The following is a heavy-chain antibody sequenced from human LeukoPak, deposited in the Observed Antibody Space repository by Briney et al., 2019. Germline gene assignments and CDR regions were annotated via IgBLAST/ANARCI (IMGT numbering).Heavy chain of an antibody. Sequence: SQTLSLTCTVSGGSISSGDYYWSWIRQPPGKGLEWIGYIYHSGSTYYNPSLKSRVTISVDRSKNQFSLKLSSVTAADTAVYYCAREGSDSSGSFDYWGQGTLVTVSS. D-gene: IGHD3-22*01. CDR2: IYHSGST. CDR1: GGSISSGDYY. J-gene: IGHJ4*02. V-gene: IGHV4-30-2*01. CDR3: AREGSDSSGSFDY.